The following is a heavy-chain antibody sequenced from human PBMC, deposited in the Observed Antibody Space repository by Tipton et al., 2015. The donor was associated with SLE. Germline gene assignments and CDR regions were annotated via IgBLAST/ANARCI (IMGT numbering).Heavy chain of an antibody. Sequence: TLSLTCTVSGGSISSGEYYWSWIRQPPGKGLEWIGYIYNSENTYNNPSLKSRLTISVDTSRNQFSLKLNSVTAADTAVYYCARDPSDTSGFYTYSFDLWGQGTPVTVSS. CDR2: IYNSENT. CDR3: ARDPSDTSGFYTYSFDL. V-gene: IGHV4-30-4*01. CDR1: GGSISSGEYY. D-gene: IGHD3-22*01. J-gene: IGHJ4*02.